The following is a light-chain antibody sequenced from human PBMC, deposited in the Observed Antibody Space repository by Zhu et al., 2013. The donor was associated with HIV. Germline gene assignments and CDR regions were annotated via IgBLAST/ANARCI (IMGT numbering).Light chain of an antibody. CDR1: QSLHFSTGDNY. CDR2: LNS. J-gene: IGKJ1*01. V-gene: IGKV2-28*01. CDR3: MQALETPRT. Sequence: MTQSPLSLSVPLGGSASMSCKASQSLHFSTGDNYVAWFRQRPGQSPQLLMYLNSNRASGVSDRFTGSGSGRDFYLTIDRVEADDVAVYFCMQALETPRTFGQGTRLEIK.